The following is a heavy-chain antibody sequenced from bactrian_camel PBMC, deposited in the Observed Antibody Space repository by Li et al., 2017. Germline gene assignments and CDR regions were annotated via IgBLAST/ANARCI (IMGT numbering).Heavy chain of an antibody. Sequence: HVQLVESGGGSVQPGGALTLSCTTPGFNNTMGWFRQAPGKEREGVASISGNGGSTSYYADSVKGRFTISRDNAKNMLYLRLDSLKTEDTAVYHCVGRGLAFVYWGQGTQVTVS. D-gene: IGHD1*01. CDR2: ISGNGGSTS. V-gene: IGHV3S54*01. J-gene: IGHJ4*01. CDR3: VGRGLAFVY. CDR1: GFNNT.